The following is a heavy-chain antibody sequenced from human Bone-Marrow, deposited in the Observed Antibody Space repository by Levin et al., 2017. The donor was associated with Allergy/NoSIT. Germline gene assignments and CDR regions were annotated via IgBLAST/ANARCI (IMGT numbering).Heavy chain of an antibody. CDR2: ITHSSNYI. D-gene: IGHD5-18*01. J-gene: IGHJ5*02. V-gene: IGHV3-21*01. CDR1: GFSFSTYS. CDR3: AKGDTAVVSLDL. Sequence: LSLTCAASGFSFSTYSLHWVRPAPGKGLEWVSSITHSSNYIYYADSVKGRFTISRDNAKNSLILQMDSLRAEDTAVYYCAKGDTAVVSLDLWGQGTLVTVSS.